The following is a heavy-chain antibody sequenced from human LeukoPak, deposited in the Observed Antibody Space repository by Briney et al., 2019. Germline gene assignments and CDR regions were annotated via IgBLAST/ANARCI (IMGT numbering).Heavy chain of an antibody. CDR1: GFTFDDYA. CDR2: ISWNSGSI. Sequence: GRSLRLSCAASGFTFDDYAMHWVRQAPGKGLEWVSGISWNSGSIGYADSVKGRFTISRDNAKNSLYLQMNSLRAEDTALYYCAKDSGDFWSGDLGQRGEFDYWGQGTLVTVPS. V-gene: IGHV3-9*01. CDR3: AKDSGDFWSGDLGQRGEFDY. J-gene: IGHJ4*02. D-gene: IGHD3-3*01.